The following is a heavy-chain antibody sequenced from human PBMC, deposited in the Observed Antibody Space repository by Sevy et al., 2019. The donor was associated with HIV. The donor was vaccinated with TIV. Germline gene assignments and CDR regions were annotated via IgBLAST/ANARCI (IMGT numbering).Heavy chain of an antibody. V-gene: IGHV3-9*01. CDR3: VRGSVRLLTTYFDL. J-gene: IGHJ4*02. Sequence: GGSLRLSCAASAFTLDDYAMNWVRQAPGKGLEWVSGISSNGGYKGYADSVKGRFTISRDNAKKSLYLQMNSLRVEDTALYYCVRGSVRLLTTYFDLWGQGTLVTVSS. CDR2: ISSNGGYK. CDR1: AFTLDDYA. D-gene: IGHD4-4*01.